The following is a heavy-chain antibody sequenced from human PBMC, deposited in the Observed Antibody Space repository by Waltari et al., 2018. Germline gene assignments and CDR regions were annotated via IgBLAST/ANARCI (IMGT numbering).Heavy chain of an antibody. Sequence: EVKLLESGGVLVQPGGSLRLSCAASGFTFSTYAMNWVRRAPGKGLEWVSGIAINGDTYYVDSVKGRFIISRDNSKNMLHLQMDSLRPEDTAIYYCAKAPTGYQYYGMDAWGQGTTVTVSS. J-gene: IGHJ6*02. CDR1: GFTFSTYA. CDR3: AKAPTGYQYYGMDA. V-gene: IGHV3-23*01. CDR2: IAINGDT. D-gene: IGHD3-9*01.